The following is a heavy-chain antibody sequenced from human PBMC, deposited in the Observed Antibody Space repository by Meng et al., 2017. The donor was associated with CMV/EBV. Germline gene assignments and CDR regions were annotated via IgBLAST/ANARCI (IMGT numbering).Heavy chain of an antibody. V-gene: IGHV4-34*01. J-gene: IGHJ5*02. CDR2: INHSGST. CDR3: ARGPPPRGDWFGP. Sequence: QVQLQQWGAGLLKPSEPLSLTCAVYGGSFSGYYWSWIRQPPGKGLEWIGEINHSGSTNYNPSLKSRVTISVDTSKNQFSLKLSSVTAADTAVYYCARGPPPRGDWFGPWGQGTLVTVSS. CDR1: GGSFSGYY.